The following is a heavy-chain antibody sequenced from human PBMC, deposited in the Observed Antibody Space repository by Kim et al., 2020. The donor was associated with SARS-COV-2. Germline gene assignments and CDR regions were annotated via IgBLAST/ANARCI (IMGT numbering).Heavy chain of an antibody. CDR3: AKGSTGYCSGVTCYRFD. CDR1: GFTFSSYA. CDR2: ISISGGGT. Sequence: GGSLRLSCAASGFTFSSYAMSWVRQAPGKGLEWVSAISISGGGTYYTDSVKGRLTISRDDSKNTLDLQMNSLRAEDTAVYYCAKGSTGYCSGVTCYRFD. J-gene: IGHJ4*01. V-gene: IGHV3-23*01. D-gene: IGHD2-15*01.